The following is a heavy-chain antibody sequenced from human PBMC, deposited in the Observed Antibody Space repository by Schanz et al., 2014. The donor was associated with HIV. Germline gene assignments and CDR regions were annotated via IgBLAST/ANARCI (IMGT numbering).Heavy chain of an antibody. CDR1: GFAFSNYA. CDR3: AKDRNQYDSRYIGKGNYYYYYGMDV. D-gene: IGHD3-22*01. Sequence: VPLLESGGGLVQPGGSLRLSCAASGFAFSNYAMSWVRQAPGKGLEWVAVTSYDGTKKHYADSVKGRFTISRDNSKNTVYLQAKSLRPEDTAVYYCAKDRNQYDSRYIGKGNYYYYYGMDVWGQGTTVTVSS. J-gene: IGHJ6*02. V-gene: IGHV3-30*18. CDR2: TSYDGTKK.